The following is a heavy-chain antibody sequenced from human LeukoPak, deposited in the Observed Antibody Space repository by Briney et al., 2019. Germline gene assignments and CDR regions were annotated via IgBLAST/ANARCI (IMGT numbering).Heavy chain of an antibody. Sequence: PGRSLRLSCAASGFTFSSYGMHWVRQAPGKGLEWVAVISYDGSNKYYADSVKGRFTISRDNSKNTLYLQMNSLRAEDTAVYYCAKDRLGAEAEYPDYWGQGTLVTVSS. J-gene: IGHJ4*02. CDR2: ISYDGSNK. CDR3: AKDRLGAEAEYPDY. CDR1: GFTFSSYG. V-gene: IGHV3-30*18. D-gene: IGHD6-19*01.